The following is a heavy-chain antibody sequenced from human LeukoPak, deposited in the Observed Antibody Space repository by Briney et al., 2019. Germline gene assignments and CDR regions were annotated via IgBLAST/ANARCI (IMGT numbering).Heavy chain of an antibody. V-gene: IGHV2-5*01. CDR2: IYWNDDK. D-gene: IGHD4-17*01. CDR3: ARYTVTLSDDAFDI. CDR1: GFSLSTSGVG. Sequence: ESGPTLVNPTQTLTLTCTFSGFSLSTSGVGVGWIRQPPGKALEWLALIYWNDDKRYSPSLKSRLTITKDTSKNQVVLTMTNMDPVDTATYYGARYTVTLSDDAFDIWGQGTWSPSLQ. J-gene: IGHJ3*02.